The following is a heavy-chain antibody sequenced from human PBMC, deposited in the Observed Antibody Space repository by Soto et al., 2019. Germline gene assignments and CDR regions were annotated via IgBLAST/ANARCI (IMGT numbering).Heavy chain of an antibody. CDR3: TRGSMIEFWKAAFDV. V-gene: IGHV3-49*04. Sequence: PGGSLRLSXTASRFTFGDYAMSWVRQAPGEGLEWLGFIRSKAFGGTPEYVASVKGRFTISRDDSKSIAYLQMNSLKADDTAVYYRTRGSMIEFWKAAFDVWGQGTMVTVSS. D-gene: IGHD3-22*01. CDR2: IRSKAFGGTP. J-gene: IGHJ3*01. CDR1: RFTFGDYA.